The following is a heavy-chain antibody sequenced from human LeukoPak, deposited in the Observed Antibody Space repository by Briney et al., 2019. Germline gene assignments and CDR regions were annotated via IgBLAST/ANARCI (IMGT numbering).Heavy chain of an antibody. D-gene: IGHD3-10*01. CDR1: GFTFSSYA. Sequence: GGSLRLSCAASGFTFSSYAMSWVRQAPGKGLEWVSAISGSGGSTYYADSVKGRFTISRDNSKNTLYLQMNSLRAEDTAVYYCANPRGKFGIFDYWGQVTLVTVSS. V-gene: IGHV3-23*01. CDR2: ISGSGGST. CDR3: ANPRGKFGIFDY. J-gene: IGHJ4*02.